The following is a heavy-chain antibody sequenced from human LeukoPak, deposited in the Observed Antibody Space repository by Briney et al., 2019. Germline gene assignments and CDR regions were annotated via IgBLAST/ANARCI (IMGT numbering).Heavy chain of an antibody. V-gene: IGHV5-51*01. Sequence: GESLKISCKGSGYSFTSYWIGWVRQMPGKGLEWMGIIYPGDSDTRYSPSFQGQVTISADKSISTAYLQWSSLKASDTTMYYCASYSSGWHAPEYFQHWGQGTLVTVSS. J-gene: IGHJ1*01. CDR2: IYPGDSDT. CDR3: ASYSSGWHAPEYFQH. D-gene: IGHD6-19*01. CDR1: GYSFTSYW.